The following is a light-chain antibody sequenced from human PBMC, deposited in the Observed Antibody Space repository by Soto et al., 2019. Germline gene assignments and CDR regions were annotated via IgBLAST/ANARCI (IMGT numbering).Light chain of an antibody. Sequence: DIQMTHSPSTLSASVGDIVTITCRASENINTWLAWYQQQPGKAPKLLIYKASSLQSGAPPRFSGTGSGTEFTLTISSLQPDDFAIYYCQQYKSYWTFGQGTKVDIK. V-gene: IGKV1-5*03. CDR1: ENINTW. CDR2: KAS. J-gene: IGKJ1*01. CDR3: QQYKSYWT.